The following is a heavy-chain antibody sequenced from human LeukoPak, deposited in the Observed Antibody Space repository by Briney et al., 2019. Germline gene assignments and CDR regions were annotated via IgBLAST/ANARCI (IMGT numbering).Heavy chain of an antibody. Sequence: GGSLRLSCAGCGFIFSNYWMTWVRQAPGKGLEWVANIKQDGSEKNYVDSVKGRFTISRDNAKNSLYLQMNSLRAEDTAVYYCAGPPQAGPFDYWGQGTLVTVSS. CDR3: AGPPQAGPFDY. J-gene: IGHJ4*02. D-gene: IGHD6-19*01. CDR2: IKQDGSEK. CDR1: GFIFSNYW. V-gene: IGHV3-7*01.